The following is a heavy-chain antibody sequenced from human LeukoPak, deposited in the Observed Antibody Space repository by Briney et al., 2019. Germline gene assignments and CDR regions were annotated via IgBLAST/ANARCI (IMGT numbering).Heavy chain of an antibody. D-gene: IGHD3-9*01. CDR3: AREGLYYDILTGYYSDAFDI. CDR1: GFTFSSYW. CDR2: IKQDGSEK. V-gene: IGHV3-7*01. Sequence: GGSLRLSCAASGFTFSSYWMSWVRQAPGKGLVWVANIKQDGSEKYYVDSVRGRFTISRDNAKNSPYLQMNSLRAEDTAVYYCAREGLYYDILTGYYSDAFDIWGQGTMVTVSS. J-gene: IGHJ3*02.